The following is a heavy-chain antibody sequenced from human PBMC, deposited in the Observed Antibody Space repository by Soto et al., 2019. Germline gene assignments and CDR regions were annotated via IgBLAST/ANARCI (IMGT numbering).Heavy chain of an antibody. CDR3: ARGLSGSYSDY. Sequence: GGSLRLSCAASGFTSSSYRMNWFRQAPGKGLEWVSSISSSSSYIYYADSVKGRFTISRDNAKNSLYLQMNSLRAEDTAVYYCARGLSGSYSDYWGQGTLVTVSS. CDR1: GFTSSSYR. J-gene: IGHJ4*02. D-gene: IGHD1-26*01. V-gene: IGHV3-21*01. CDR2: ISSSSSYI.